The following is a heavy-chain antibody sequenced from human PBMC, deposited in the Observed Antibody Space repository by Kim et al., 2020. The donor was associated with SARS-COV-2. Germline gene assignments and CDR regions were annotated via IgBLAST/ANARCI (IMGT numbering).Heavy chain of an antibody. Sequence: GGSLRLSCAASGFTFSSYGMHWVRQAPGKGLEWVAVISYDGSNKYYADSVKGRFTISRDNSKNTLYLQMNSLRAEDTAVYYCAKDPYGDYLLDYWGQGTLVTVSS. CDR1: GFTFSSYG. D-gene: IGHD4-17*01. CDR2: ISYDGSNK. J-gene: IGHJ4*02. V-gene: IGHV3-30*18. CDR3: AKDPYGDYLLDY.